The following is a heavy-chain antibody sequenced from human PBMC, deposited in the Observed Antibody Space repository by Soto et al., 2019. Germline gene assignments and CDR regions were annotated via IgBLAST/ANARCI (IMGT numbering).Heavy chain of an antibody. J-gene: IGHJ4*02. D-gene: IGHD1-26*01. CDR1: GYNFNQYY. CDR3: ARGPADSDVPRWDH. V-gene: IGHV1-46*02. Sequence: QVQLVQSGPEVRKPGASVRLSCATSGYNFNQYYIHWVRQAPGQGLVWMGIINLRGGTTEYAHKFRGRVTVTGDTSTRTAYMELSSLRSEDTAVYFCARGPADSDVPRWDHWGQGTLITVSS. CDR2: INLRGGTT.